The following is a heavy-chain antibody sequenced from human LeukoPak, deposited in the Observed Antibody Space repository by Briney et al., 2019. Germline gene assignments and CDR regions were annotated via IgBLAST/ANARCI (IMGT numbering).Heavy chain of an antibody. V-gene: IGHV4-34*01. Sequence: SETLSLTCAVYGGSFSGYYWSWIRQPPGKGLEWIGEINHSGSTNYNPSLKSRVTISADTSKNQFSLKLSSVTAADTAVYYCARSYGGSYYYYYGMDVWGQGTTVTVSS. J-gene: IGHJ6*02. CDR3: ARSYGGSYYYYYGMDV. CDR1: GGSFSGYY. D-gene: IGHD5-12*01. CDR2: INHSGST.